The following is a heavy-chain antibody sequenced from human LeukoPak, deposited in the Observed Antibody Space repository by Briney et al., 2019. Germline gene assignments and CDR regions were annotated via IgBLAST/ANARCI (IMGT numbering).Heavy chain of an antibody. D-gene: IGHD4-23*01. V-gene: IGHV1-2*02. J-gene: IGHJ4*02. CDR1: GGTFSSYA. Sequence: GSSVKVSCKASGGTFSSYAISWVRQAPGQGLEWMGWINPNSGGTNYAQKFQGRVTMTRDTSISTAYMELSRLRSDDTAVYYCARIGNFDYWGQGTLVTVSS. CDR3: ARIGNFDY. CDR2: INPNSGGT.